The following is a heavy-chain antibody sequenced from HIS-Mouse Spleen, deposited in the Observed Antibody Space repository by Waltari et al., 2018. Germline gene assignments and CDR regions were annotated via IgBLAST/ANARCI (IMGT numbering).Heavy chain of an antibody. CDR2: ISYDGSNK. V-gene: IGHV3-30*18. CDR1: GFTFSSYG. D-gene: IGHD1-26*01. CDR3: AKDRGSPLYFDY. Sequence: GFTFSSYGMHWVRQAPGKGLEWVAVISYDGSNKYYADSVKGRFTISRDNSKNTLYLQMNSLRAEDTAVYYCAKDRGSPLYFDYWGQGTLVTVSS. J-gene: IGHJ4*02.